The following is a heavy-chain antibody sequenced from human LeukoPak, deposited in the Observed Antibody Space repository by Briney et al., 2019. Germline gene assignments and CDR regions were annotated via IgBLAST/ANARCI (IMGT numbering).Heavy chain of an antibody. D-gene: IGHD6-19*01. CDR1: GYSFTSYW. CDR2: IYPVDSDT. CDR3: ARHLGRAVAGTVAPDY. J-gene: IGHJ4*02. V-gene: IGHV5-51*01. Sequence: GESLKISCKGSGYSFTSYWIGWVRQMPRKGLEWVGSIYPVDSDTRFSRSFQGQVTISADKSISTANPQWPILQDSDTAMYYCARHLGRAVAGTVAPDYWGQGTLVTVSS.